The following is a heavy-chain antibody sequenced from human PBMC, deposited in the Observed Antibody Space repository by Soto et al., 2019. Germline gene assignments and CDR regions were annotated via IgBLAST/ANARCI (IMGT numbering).Heavy chain of an antibody. CDR1: GGTSGTYV. CDR3: ARGGYSSSYRFDY. J-gene: IGHJ4*02. V-gene: IGHV1-69*06. Sequence: QVQLVQSGAEVKKPGSSVKVSCKAPGGTSGTYVINWVRQAPGQGLAWMGGIMPFIDTTNYAQMFQGRVTITADKSTDTAYMELSSLRSDDTAVYYCARGGYSSSYRFDYWGQGTRVTVSS. D-gene: IGHD6-13*01. CDR2: IMPFIDTT.